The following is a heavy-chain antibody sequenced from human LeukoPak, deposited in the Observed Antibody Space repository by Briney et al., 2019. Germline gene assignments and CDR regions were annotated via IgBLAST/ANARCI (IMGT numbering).Heavy chain of an antibody. CDR2: INHSGST. J-gene: IGHJ4*02. CDR3: ARDGPRSGYDLGHFDN. D-gene: IGHD5-12*01. V-gene: IGHV4-34*01. CDR1: GGSFRGYF. Sequence: SETLSLTCAFHGGSFRGYFLSLIRPPPGKGLELVGEINHSGSTNYNPSLKSRVTISVDTSKNQLSLKLSSVTAADTAVYYCARDGPRSGYDLGHFDNLGQGTLVTASS.